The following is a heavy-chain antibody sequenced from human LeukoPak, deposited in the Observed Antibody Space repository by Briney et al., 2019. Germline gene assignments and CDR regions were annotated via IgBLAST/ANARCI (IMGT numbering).Heavy chain of an antibody. CDR1: GFNFSSYA. V-gene: IGHV3-23*01. D-gene: IGHD3-9*01. J-gene: IGHJ4*02. CDR3: AKVVTTFDWLSKGFDS. Sequence: GGSLRLSCAASGFNFSSYAMSWVRQAPGKGLEWVSGISGSGTSTYYADFVQGRFTISRDNSNNTVYLHMNSLRAGETAVYYCAKVVTTFDWLSKGFDSRGQGTLVTVSS. CDR2: ISGSGTST.